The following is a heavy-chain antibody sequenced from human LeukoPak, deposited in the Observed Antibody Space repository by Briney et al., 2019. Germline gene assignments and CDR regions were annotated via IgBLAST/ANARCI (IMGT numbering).Heavy chain of an antibody. J-gene: IGHJ1*01. D-gene: IGHD6-13*01. V-gene: IGHV3-23*01. CDR2: ISGSGSST. Sequence: GGSLRLSCAASGFTFSGYAMTWVRQAPGKGLEWVSTISGSGSSTYYADSMKGRFTISRDNSKSTLYLQMNSLRAEDTAVYYCAKESGSRSYGAYFPHWGQGTLVTVSS. CDR3: AKESGSRSYGAYFPH. CDR1: GFTFSGYA.